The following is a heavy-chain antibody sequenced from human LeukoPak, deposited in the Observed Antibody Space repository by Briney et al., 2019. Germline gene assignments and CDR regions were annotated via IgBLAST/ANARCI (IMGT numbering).Heavy chain of an antibody. CDR3: ARNLVPYFGELDP. CDR2: IHHTGTT. D-gene: IGHD3-10*01. V-gene: IGHV4-31*03. Sequence: SETLSLTCTVSGGSINTDNYYWSWIGQSPVKGLEWIGYIHHTGTTYYNPSLRSRVSISVFTSNNQFSLTLISVTAADTAVYYCARNLVPYFGELDPWGRGTLVTVSS. J-gene: IGHJ5*02. CDR1: GGSINTDNYY.